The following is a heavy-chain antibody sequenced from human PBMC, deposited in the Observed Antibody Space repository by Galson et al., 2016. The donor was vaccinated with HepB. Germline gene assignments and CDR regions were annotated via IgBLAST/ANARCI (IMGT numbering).Heavy chain of an antibody. V-gene: IGHV1-2*02. CDR1: GYTFTGYY. CDR3: ARGIIAALRVDP. Sequence: SVKVSCKASGYTFTGYYMHWVRQAPEKGLEWMGWINPNSGGTNYAQKFQGRVTMTRDTSISTAYMELSRLKSDDTAVYYCARGIIAALRVDPWGQGTLVTVSS. CDR2: INPNSGGT. D-gene: IGHD6-6*01. J-gene: IGHJ5*02.